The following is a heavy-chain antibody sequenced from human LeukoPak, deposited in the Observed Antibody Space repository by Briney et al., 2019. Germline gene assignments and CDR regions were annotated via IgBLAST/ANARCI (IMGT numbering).Heavy chain of an antibody. CDR3: ARERAIGFDY. V-gene: IGHV3-21*01. CDR2: ISSSSSYI. D-gene: IGHD2-21*01. CDR1: GFTFSSYS. J-gene: IGHJ4*02. Sequence: GGSLRLSCAASGFTFSSYSMNWVRQAPGKGLEWVSSISSSSSYIYYADSVKGRFTISRDNAKNSLYLRMNSLRAEDTAVYYCARERAIGFDYWGQGTLVTVSS.